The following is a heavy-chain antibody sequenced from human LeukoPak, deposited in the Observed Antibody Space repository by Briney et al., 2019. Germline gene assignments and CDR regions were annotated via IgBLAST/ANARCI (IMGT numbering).Heavy chain of an antibody. V-gene: IGHV1-69*04. J-gene: IGHJ5*02. Sequence: ASVKVSCKASGGTFSSYAISWVRQAPGQGLEWMGRIIPILGIANYAQKFQGRVTITADKSTSTAYMELSSLRSEDTAVYYCARGRGGASIAARPGYNWFDPWGQGTLVTVSS. CDR2: IIPILGIA. CDR3: ARGRGGASIAARPGYNWFDP. D-gene: IGHD6-6*01. CDR1: GGTFSSYA.